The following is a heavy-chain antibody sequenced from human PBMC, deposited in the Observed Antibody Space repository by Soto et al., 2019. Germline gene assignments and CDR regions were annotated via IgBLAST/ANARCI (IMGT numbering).Heavy chain of an antibody. CDR3: ARDTYGYSIDHRFDS. CDR1: GVTFTNYS. V-gene: IGHV3-21*01. J-gene: IGHJ4*02. D-gene: IGHD5-18*01. CDR2: ISSVSNYI. Sequence: EVQLVESGGGLVKPGGSLRLSCAASGVTFTNYSLHWVRQAPGKGLAWVSSISSVSNYIYYADSVKGRFTISRDNAKKSLFLQMNSLRDEDTAVYFCARDTYGYSIDHRFDSWGQGTLVTVSS.